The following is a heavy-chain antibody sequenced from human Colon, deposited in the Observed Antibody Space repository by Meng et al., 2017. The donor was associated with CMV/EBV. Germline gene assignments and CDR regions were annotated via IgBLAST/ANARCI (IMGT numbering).Heavy chain of an antibody. CDR3: AKWRGYGNGMDV. D-gene: IGHD2-15*01. J-gene: IGHJ6*02. CDR2: VHSGDSRT. V-gene: IGHV3-23*03. Sequence: GESLQISCAASGFTFTTYSMAWVRQAPGKGLEWVSIVHSGDSRTQYADSVKGRFTISRDDSKSTVHLQMSSLRAEDTATYYCAKWRGYGNGMDVWGQGTTVTVSS. CDR1: GFTFTTYS.